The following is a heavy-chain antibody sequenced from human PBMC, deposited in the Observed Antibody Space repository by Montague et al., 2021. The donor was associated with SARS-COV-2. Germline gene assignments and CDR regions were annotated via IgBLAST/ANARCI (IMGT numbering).Heavy chain of an antibody. J-gene: IGHJ3*02. V-gene: IGHV3-48*03. CDR3: ARSYYYDSSGYYPAAFDI. Sequence: SLRLSCAASGFTFSSSGMNWVRQAPGKGLEWVSYISSSGRTIYYADSVKGRFTISRDNAKNSLYLQMNSLRAEDTAVYYCARSYYYDSSGYYPAAFDIWGQGTMVTVSS. CDR1: GFTFSSSG. D-gene: IGHD3-22*01. CDR2: ISSSGRTI.